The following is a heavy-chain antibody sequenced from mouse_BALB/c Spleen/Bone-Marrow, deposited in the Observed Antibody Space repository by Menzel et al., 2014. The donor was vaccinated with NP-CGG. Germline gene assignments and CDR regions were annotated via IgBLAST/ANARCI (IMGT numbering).Heavy chain of an antibody. CDR1: GYSFTGYF. CDR2: INPYNGDT. CDR3: GGQDCCDGGFAY. V-gene: IGHV1-37*01. Sequence: VQLKQSGPELVKPGASVKISCKASGYSFTGYFMNWVKQSHGKSLEWIGRINPYNGDTFYNQKFKGKATLTVDKSSSADSVELLGLTAEDTVVYYCGGQDCCDGGFAYWGQGTLVTVSA. J-gene: IGHJ3*01.